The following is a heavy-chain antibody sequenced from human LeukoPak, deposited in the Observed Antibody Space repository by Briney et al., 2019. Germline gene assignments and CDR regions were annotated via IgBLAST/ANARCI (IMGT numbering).Heavy chain of an antibody. Sequence: GGSLRLSCVASGFTFSDYGMHWVRQAPGKGLEWVAFIRYDGTQQFYADSVRGRFTISRDNAKNSLYLQMNSLRADDTAVYYCARDGGSSGTGAYYMDVWGKGTTVTVSS. CDR2: IRYDGTQQ. D-gene: IGHD2-15*01. CDR1: GFTFSDYG. J-gene: IGHJ6*03. CDR3: ARDGGSSGTGAYYMDV. V-gene: IGHV3-30*02.